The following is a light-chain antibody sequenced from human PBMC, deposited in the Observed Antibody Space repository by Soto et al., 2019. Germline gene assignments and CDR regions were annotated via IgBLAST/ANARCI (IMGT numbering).Light chain of an antibody. Sequence: EIVLTQSPDTLSLSPGETATLSFRASQSVSSNLAWYQQKRGQAPRLLIFETSTRATGIPARFSGSGSGTEFTLTISSLQPEDFAVYYCHQYNNWPPITFGQGTRLEI. V-gene: IGKV3-15*01. CDR3: HQYNNWPPIT. J-gene: IGKJ5*01. CDR2: ETS. CDR1: QSVSSN.